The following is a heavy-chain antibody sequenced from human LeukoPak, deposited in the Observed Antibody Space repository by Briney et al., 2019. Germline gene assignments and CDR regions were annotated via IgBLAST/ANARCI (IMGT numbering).Heavy chain of an antibody. CDR3: AREGIGCSSSWPYFDY. CDR1: GGSISSHY. J-gene: IGHJ4*02. V-gene: IGHV4-59*11. CDR2: IYYSGST. D-gene: IGHD6-13*01. Sequence: SETLSLTCTVSGGSISSHYWSWIRQPPGKGLEWIGYIYYSGSTNYNPSLKSRVTISVDTSKNQFSLKLSSVTAADTAVYYCAREGIGCSSSWPYFDYWGQGTLVTVSS.